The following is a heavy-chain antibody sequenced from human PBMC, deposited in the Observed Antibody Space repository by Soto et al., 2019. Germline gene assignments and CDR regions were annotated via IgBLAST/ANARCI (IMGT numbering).Heavy chain of an antibody. Sequence: SETLSLTCTVSGGSISSSSYYWGWIRQPPGKGLEWIGSIYYSGSTYYNPSLKSRVTISVDTSKNQFSLKLSSVTAADTAVYYCARLTTGYWFDPWGQGTLVTVSS. CDR3: ARLTTGYWFDP. D-gene: IGHD3-3*01. CDR1: GGSISSSSYY. CDR2: IYYSGST. J-gene: IGHJ5*02. V-gene: IGHV4-39*01.